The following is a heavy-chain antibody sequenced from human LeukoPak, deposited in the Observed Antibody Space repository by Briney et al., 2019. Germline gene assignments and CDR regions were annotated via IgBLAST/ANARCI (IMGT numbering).Heavy chain of an antibody. CDR3: ARDDCSSISCYHNWFDP. D-gene: IGHD2-2*01. J-gene: IGHJ5*02. Sequence: GGSLRLSCAVSGFTFSSYAMSWVRQAPGKGLEWVANIKQDGSEKYYVDSVKGRFTISRDNAKNSLYLQMNSLRAEDTAVYYCARDDCSSISCYHNWFDPWGQGTLVTVSS. CDR2: IKQDGSEK. V-gene: IGHV3-7*01. CDR1: GFTFSSYA.